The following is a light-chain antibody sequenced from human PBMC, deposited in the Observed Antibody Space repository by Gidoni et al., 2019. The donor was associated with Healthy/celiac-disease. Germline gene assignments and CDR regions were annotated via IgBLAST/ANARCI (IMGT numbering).Light chain of an antibody. CDR1: QSVSSSY. J-gene: IGKJ2*04. CDR3: QQYGSSPLMCS. Sequence: EIVLTQSPGPLSLSPGERATLSCRASQSVSSSYLAWYQQKPGQAPRLLIYGASSRATGIPDRFSGSGSGTDFTLTISRLEPEDFAVYYCQQYGSSPLMCSFGQGTKLEIK. CDR2: GAS. V-gene: IGKV3-20*01.